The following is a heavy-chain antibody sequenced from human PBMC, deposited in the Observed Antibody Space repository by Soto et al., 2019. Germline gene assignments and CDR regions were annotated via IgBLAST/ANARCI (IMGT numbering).Heavy chain of an antibody. CDR2: INHSGST. CDR3: ARLDTAKVGAIRPFDY. CDR1: GGSFSGYY. J-gene: IGHJ4*02. V-gene: IGHV4-34*01. Sequence: SETLSLTCAVYGGSFSGYYWSWIRQPPGKGLEWIGEINHSGSTNYNPSLKSRVTISVDTSKNQFSLKLSSVTAADTAVYYCARLDTAKVGAIRPFDYWGQGTLVTV. D-gene: IGHD5-18*01.